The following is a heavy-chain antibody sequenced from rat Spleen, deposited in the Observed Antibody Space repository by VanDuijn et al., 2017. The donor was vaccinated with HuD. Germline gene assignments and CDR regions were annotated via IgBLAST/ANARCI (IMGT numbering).Heavy chain of an antibody. CDR3: ARDTNYFDY. D-gene: IGHD2-1*01. CDR1: GFTFSSYG. V-gene: IGHV5-29*01. J-gene: IGHJ2*01. Sequence: EVQVVESGGGLVQPGGSLKLSCAASGFTFSSYGMSWVRQAPTKGLEWVATISYDGSSTYYRDSVKGRFTISRDNAKSTLYLQMNSLRSEDTATYYCARDTNYFDYWGHGVMVTVSS. CDR2: ISYDGSST.